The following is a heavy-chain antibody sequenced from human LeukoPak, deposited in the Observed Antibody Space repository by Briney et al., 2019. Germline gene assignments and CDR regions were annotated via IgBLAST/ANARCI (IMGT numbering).Heavy chain of an antibody. CDR3: ARDQQYHRPAGWFDP. V-gene: IGHV1-69*04. CDR1: GGTFSSYA. CDR2: IIPILGIA. Sequence: SVKVSCKASGGTFSSYAISWVRQAPGQGLEWMGRIIPILGIANYAQKFQGRVTITADKSTSTAYVELSSLRSEDTAVYYCARDQQYHRPAGWFDPWGQGTLVTVSS. D-gene: IGHD1-14*01. J-gene: IGHJ5*02.